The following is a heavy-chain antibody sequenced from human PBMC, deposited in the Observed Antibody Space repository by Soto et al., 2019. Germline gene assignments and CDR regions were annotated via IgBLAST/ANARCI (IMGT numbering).Heavy chain of an antibody. CDR3: VHSSGYYSFDY. Sequence: ASVKFSCKASGYTFTSYAMHWVRQATGQRLEWMGWINAGNGNTKYSQKFQGRVTITRDTSASTAYMELSSVRSEDTAVYYCVHSSGYYSFDYWGQGTLVTVSS. CDR2: INAGNGNT. J-gene: IGHJ4*02. V-gene: IGHV1-3*01. D-gene: IGHD3-22*01. CDR1: GYTFTSYA.